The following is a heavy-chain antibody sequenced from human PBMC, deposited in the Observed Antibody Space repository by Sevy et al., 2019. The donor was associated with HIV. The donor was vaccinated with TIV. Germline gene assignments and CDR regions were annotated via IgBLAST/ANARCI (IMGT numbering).Heavy chain of an antibody. Sequence: ASVKVSCKVSGSTLTRLAIHWVRQAPGKGPEWMGSFDPEDGETIYSQKFQGRVTMIEDTSTDTGYMEHSSLRSEDTAVYYCATTTDYYDSSGSPFDDWGQGTLVTVSS. CDR3: ATTTDYYDSSGSPFDD. D-gene: IGHD3-22*01. J-gene: IGHJ4*02. V-gene: IGHV1-24*01. CDR2: FDPEDGET. CDR1: GSTLTRLA.